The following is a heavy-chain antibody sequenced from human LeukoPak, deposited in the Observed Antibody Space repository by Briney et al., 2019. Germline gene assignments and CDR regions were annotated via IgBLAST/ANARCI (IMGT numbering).Heavy chain of an antibody. V-gene: IGHV5-51*01. CDR2: IYAGDSDT. J-gene: IGHJ3*01. CDR3: ARGRGRQTTDAFDV. Sequence: GESLKISCQGSGYGFTTFWIAWVRQMPGKGLEWMGLIYAGDSDTRYSPSFQGQVTISADKSISTAYLQGSSLKASDTAIYYCARGRGRQTTDAFDVWGQGTMVTVSS. D-gene: IGHD3-16*01. CDR1: GYGFTTFW.